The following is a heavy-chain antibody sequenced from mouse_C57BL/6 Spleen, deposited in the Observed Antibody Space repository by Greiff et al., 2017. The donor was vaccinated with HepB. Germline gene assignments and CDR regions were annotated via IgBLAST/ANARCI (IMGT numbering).Heavy chain of an antibody. Sequence: VQLVESGPGLVQPSQSLSITCTVSGFSLTSYGVHWVRQSPGKGLEWLGVIWSGGSTDYNAAFISRLSISKDNSKSQVFFKINSLQADDTAIYYCARNGVYDTGFAYWGQGTLVTVSA. CDR2: IWSGGST. CDR3: ARNGVYDTGFAY. V-gene: IGHV2-2*01. J-gene: IGHJ3*01. CDR1: GFSLTSYG. D-gene: IGHD2-3*01.